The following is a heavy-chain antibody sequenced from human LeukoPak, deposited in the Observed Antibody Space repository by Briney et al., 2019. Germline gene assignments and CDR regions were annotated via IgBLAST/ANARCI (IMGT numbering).Heavy chain of an antibody. CDR1: GFTFSSYG. CDR3: ARDGWLLNYFDY. D-gene: IGHD5-12*01. Sequence: GGSLRLSCAASGFTFSSYGMSWVRQAPGKGLEWVSAISGGGGSTYYADSVKGQFTISRDNSKNTLYLQMNSLRAEDTAIYYCARDGWLLNYFDYWGQGTLVTVSS. J-gene: IGHJ4*02. CDR2: ISGGGGST. V-gene: IGHV3-23*01.